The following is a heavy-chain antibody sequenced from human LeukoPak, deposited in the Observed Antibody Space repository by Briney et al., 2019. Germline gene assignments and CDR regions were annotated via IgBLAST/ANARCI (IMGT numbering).Heavy chain of an antibody. CDR3: ARGYCSSSSCPDFDY. Sequence: SETLSLTCTVSGGSISSYYWSWIRQPPGKGLEWIGEINHSGSTNYNPSLKSRVTISVDTSKNQFSLKLSSVTAADTAVYYCARGYCSSSSCPDFDYWGQGTLVTVSS. CDR1: GGSISSYY. V-gene: IGHV4-34*01. D-gene: IGHD2-2*01. CDR2: INHSGST. J-gene: IGHJ4*02.